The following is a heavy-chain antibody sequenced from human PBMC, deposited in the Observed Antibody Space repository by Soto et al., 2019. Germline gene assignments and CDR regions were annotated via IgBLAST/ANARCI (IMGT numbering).Heavy chain of an antibody. CDR2: MFWHDAK. J-gene: IGHJ5*01. Sequence: SGPTLVNPTQTLALTCTFSRLSLTNTGVHEGWTRHPPGKALDWLALMFWHDAKRYNPSPRNMLTIAKDPSKNGVLLTLSNGGLVDTATCFCAHSYFQILIDHFVTGGRETLV. D-gene: IGHD3-9*01. CDR1: RLSLTNTGVH. CDR3: AHSYFQILIDHFVT. V-gene: IGHV2-5*01.